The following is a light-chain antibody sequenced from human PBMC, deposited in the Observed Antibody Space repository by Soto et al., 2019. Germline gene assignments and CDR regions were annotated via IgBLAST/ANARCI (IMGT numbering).Light chain of an antibody. V-gene: IGKV1-6*01. J-gene: IGKJ1*01. Sequence: AIQMTQSPSSLSASVGDRVTITCRASQGIRNDLGWYQQKPGKAPKLLIYGASSLQSRVPSRFSGSGSGTDFTLTISSLQPEDFATYYCLQDYNYPRTFGQGTKVEI. CDR3: LQDYNYPRT. CDR1: QGIRND. CDR2: GAS.